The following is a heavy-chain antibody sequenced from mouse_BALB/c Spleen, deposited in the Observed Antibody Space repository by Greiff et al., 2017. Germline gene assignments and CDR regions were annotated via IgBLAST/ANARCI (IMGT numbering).Heavy chain of an antibody. CDR3: ARDGPFLFAY. J-gene: IGHJ3*01. D-gene: IGHD2-3*01. Sequence: QVQLKESGPELVKPGASVKISCKASGYAFSSSWMNWVKQRPGQGLEWIGRIYPGDGDTNYNGKFKGKATLTADKSSSTAYMQLSSLTSVDSAVYFCARDGPFLFAYWGQGTLVTVSA. V-gene: IGHV1-82*01. CDR2: IYPGDGDT. CDR1: GYAFSSSW.